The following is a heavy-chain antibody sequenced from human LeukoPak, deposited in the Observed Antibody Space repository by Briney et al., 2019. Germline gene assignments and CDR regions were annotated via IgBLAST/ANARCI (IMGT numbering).Heavy chain of an antibody. J-gene: IGHJ4*02. V-gene: IGHV4-34*01. Sequence: SETLSLTCAVYGGSVSAYYWNWIRQPPGKGLEWIGEIDHSGSTNYNPSLKSRLTISVDTSKNQFSLKLSSVTAADTAVYYCARLSRDGYNYYFDYWGQGTLVTVSS. D-gene: IGHD5-24*01. CDR1: GGSVSAYY. CDR2: IDHSGST. CDR3: ARLSRDGYNYYFDY.